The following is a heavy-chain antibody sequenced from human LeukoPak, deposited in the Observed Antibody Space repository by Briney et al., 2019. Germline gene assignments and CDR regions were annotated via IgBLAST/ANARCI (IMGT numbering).Heavy chain of an antibody. D-gene: IGHD3-22*01. Sequence: GGSLRLSCAASGFTFSSYSMNWVRQAPGKGLEWVSSISSSSSYIYYADSVKGRFTISRDNAKNSLYLQMNSLRAEDTAVYYCAGAMGYYDSSGYYYEFFDYWGQGTLVTVSS. CDR1: GFTFSSYS. CDR3: AGAMGYYDSSGYYYEFFDY. V-gene: IGHV3-21*01. CDR2: ISSSSSYI. J-gene: IGHJ4*02.